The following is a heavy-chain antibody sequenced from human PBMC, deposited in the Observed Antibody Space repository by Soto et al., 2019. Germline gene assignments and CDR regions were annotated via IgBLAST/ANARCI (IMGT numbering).Heavy chain of an antibody. Sequence: LVESGGGVVQPGRSLRLSCEASGVSFRSYAMHWVRQVPGKGPEWVAVISHDGSSDYYADSVKGRFTISRDNLRNTLYLQMNSLRVEDTGVYHCARPPVCMTMKLVAFDIWGQGTKVTVSS. J-gene: IGHJ3*02. D-gene: IGHD3-22*01. CDR2: ISHDGSSD. V-gene: IGHV3-30*03. CDR3: ARPPVCMTMKLVAFDI. CDR1: GVSFRSYA.